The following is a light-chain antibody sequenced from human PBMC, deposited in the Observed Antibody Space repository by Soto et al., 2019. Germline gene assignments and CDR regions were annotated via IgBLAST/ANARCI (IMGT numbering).Light chain of an antibody. CDR3: SSHTSSTALV. J-gene: IGLJ1*01. Sequence: QSALTQPASVSASPGQSIAISCTGTDSDIGGYDHVSWYQQHPSKAPKLLIYDVTNRPSGVSSRFSGSKAGRTASLTISGLQTEDEADYYCSSHTSSTALVFGTGTKLTVL. CDR2: DVT. V-gene: IGLV2-14*03. CDR1: DSDIGGYDH.